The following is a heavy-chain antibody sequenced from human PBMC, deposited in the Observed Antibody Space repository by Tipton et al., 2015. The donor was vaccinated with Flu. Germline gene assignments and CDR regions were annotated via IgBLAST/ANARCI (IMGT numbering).Heavy chain of an antibody. J-gene: IGHJ5*02. Sequence: SLRLSCAASGSTVGSNYMSWVRQAPGKGLEWVSVIYGGGSTYYADSVKGRFTISRDNSKNTLYLQMNSLRAEDTAVYYCAREGGPRSIGGWFDPWGQGTLVTVSS. CDR1: GSTVGSNY. D-gene: IGHD1-26*01. V-gene: IGHV3-66*02. CDR2: IYGGGST. CDR3: AREGGPRSIGGWFDP.